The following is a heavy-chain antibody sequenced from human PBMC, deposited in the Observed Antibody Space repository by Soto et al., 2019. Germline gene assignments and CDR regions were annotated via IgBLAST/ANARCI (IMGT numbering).Heavy chain of an antibody. CDR3: ARGDIAAETFFYYDGMDL. D-gene: IGHD6-13*01. Sequence: QLVESGGGLVQPGGSLRLSCAASGFTLNNYWMHWVRQAPGTGLVWVSRINGDATSTSYADSVKGRFTISRDYARNTLYLQMNSLRAEDTALYYCARGDIAAETFFYYDGMDLWGQGTTVTVS. J-gene: IGHJ6*02. CDR2: INGDATST. V-gene: IGHV3-74*01. CDR1: GFTLNNYW.